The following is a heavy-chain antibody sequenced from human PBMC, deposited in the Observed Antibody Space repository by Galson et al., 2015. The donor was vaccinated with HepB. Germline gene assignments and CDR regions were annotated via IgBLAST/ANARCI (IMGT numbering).Heavy chain of an antibody. J-gene: IGHJ6*02. D-gene: IGHD2-15*01. CDR3: ARGALVVGVAATLNNWFDV. V-gene: IGHV1-18*01. CDR2: ISAYNRKT. CDR1: GYTFSTYS. Sequence: SVKVSCKVSGYTFSTYSVTWVRQAPGQGLEWMGWISAYNRKTNYAQKFQGRVSMTTDTSTSTVYMELRRLRSDDTAIYYCARGALVVGVAATLNNWFDVWGQGTTVTVSS.